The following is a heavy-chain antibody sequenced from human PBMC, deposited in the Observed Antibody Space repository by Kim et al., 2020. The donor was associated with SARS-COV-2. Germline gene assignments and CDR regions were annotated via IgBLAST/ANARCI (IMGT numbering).Heavy chain of an antibody. CDR3: ARGMSKIVLVVAVSLGLGYYYLDV. V-gene: IGHV3-21*01. CDR2: ISSSSSYI. Sequence: GGSLRLSCAASGFTFSSYSMNWVRQAPGKGLEWVSSISSSSSYIYYADSVKGRFTISRDNAKNSLYLQMNSLRDEDTAVYYCARGMSKIVLVVAVSLGLGYYYLDVWGKGTTVTVSS. CDR1: GFTFSSYS. J-gene: IGHJ6*03. D-gene: IGHD2-15*01.